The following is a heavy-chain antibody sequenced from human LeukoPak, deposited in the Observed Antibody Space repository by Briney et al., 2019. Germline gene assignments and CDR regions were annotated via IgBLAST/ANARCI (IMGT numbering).Heavy chain of an antibody. D-gene: IGHD1-1*01. CDR1: GGSISSGGYS. J-gene: IGHJ5*02. CDR3: ASKVRSWFDP. V-gene: IGHV4-30-2*01. Sequence: SETLSLTCAVSGGSISSGGYSWSWIRQPPGKGLEWIGYTYHSGSTYYNPSLKSRVTISVDRSKNQFSLKLSSVTAADTAVYYCASKVRSWFDPWGQGTLVTVSS. CDR2: TYHSGST.